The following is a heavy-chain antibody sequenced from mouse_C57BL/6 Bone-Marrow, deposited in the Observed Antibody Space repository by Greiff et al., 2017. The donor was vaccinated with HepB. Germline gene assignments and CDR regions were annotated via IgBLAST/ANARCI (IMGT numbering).Heavy chain of an antibody. Sequence: QVQLQQPGAELVKPGASVKLSCKASGYTFTSYWMQWVKQRPGQGLEWIGEIDPSDSYTNYNQKFKGKATLTVDTSSSTAYMQLSSLTSEDSAVYYCARRGYSNYLYAMDYWGQGTSVTVSS. D-gene: IGHD2-5*01. CDR1: GYTFTSYW. V-gene: IGHV1-50*01. CDR2: IDPSDSYT. CDR3: ARRGYSNYLYAMDY. J-gene: IGHJ4*01.